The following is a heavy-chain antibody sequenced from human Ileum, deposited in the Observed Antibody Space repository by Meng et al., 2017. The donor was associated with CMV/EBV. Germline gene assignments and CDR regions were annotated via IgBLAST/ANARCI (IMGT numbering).Heavy chain of an antibody. CDR2: ISYDGSNK. J-gene: IGHJ4*02. V-gene: IGHV3-30*19. Sequence: GESLKISCAASGFNFSHYGHYGMHWVRQAPGKGLEWVAVISYDGSNKYYADSVKGRFTISRDNSKNTLYLQMNSLRAEDTAVYYCARERGGSYDYWGQGTLVTVSS. CDR3: ARERGGSYDY. CDR1: GFNFSHYG. D-gene: IGHD1-26*01.